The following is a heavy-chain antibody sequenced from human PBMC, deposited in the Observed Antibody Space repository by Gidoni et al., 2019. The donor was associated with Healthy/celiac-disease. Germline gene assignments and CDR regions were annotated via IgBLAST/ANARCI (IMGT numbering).Heavy chain of an antibody. V-gene: IGHV3-9*01. Sequence: VQLVSSARGWVQPGRSLRLSCASSGFTFDDYDMHWVRQAPGKGREWVSGISWNSGSRGYADSVKGRFTISRDNAKNSLYLQMNSLRAEDTALYYCAKDRIAAAGGSGAFDIWGQGTMVTVSS. J-gene: IGHJ3*02. CDR2: ISWNSGSR. D-gene: IGHD6-13*01. CDR1: GFTFDDYD. CDR3: AKDRIAAAGGSGAFDI.